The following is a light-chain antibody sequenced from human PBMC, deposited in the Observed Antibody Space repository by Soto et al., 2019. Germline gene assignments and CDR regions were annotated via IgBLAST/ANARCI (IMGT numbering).Light chain of an antibody. V-gene: IGLV1-40*01. CDR1: SSNIGAGYD. J-gene: IGLJ2*01. CDR2: GNS. CDR3: CSYTSSITRL. Sequence: QSVLTQPPSVSGAPGQRVTISCTGSSSNIGAGYDVHWYQQLPGTAPKLLIYGNSNRPSGVPDRFSGSKSGTLASLAITGLQDEDEADYYCCSYTSSITRLFGGGTKLTVL.